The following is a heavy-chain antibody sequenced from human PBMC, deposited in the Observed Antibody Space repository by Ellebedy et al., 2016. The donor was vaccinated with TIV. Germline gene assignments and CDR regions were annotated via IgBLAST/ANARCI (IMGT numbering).Heavy chain of an antibody. D-gene: IGHD5-12*01. CDR1: GYSFTEFY. CDR2: INPNSGAA. V-gene: IGHV1-2*02. Sequence: AASVKVSCKASGYSFTEFYLHWVRQARGQGLEWMGCINPNSGAANFAHNFQGRVTMTRDTSISTVYLDLKTLTFCATAVYYCALTGGYSGWPVRYYYGRDVWGQGTAVTVSS. J-gene: IGHJ6*02. CDR3: ALTGGYSGWPVRYYYGRDV.